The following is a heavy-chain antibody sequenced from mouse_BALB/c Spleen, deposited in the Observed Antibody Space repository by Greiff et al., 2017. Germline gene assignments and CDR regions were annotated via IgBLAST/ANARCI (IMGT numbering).Heavy chain of an antibody. D-gene: IGHD4-1*01. V-gene: IGHV1-9*01. Sequence: QVQLQQSGAELMKPGASVKISCKATGYTFSSYWIEWVKQRPGHGLEWIGEILPGSGSTNYNEKFKGKATFTADTSSNTAYMQLSSLTSEDSAVYYCAREGLTGTLAYWGQGTLVTVSA. J-gene: IGHJ3*01. CDR1: GYTFSSYW. CDR3: AREGLTGTLAY. CDR2: ILPGSGST.